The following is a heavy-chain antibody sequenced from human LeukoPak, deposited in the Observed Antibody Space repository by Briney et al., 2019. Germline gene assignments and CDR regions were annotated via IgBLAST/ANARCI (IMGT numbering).Heavy chain of an antibody. CDR3: ARHHVGISYYFDY. CDR2: IYYSGST. V-gene: IGHV4-39*01. CDR1: GGSISSSSYY. Sequence: SETLSLTCTVSGGSISSSSYYWGWIRQPPGKGLEWIGSIYYSGSTYYNPSLKSRVTISVDTSKNQFSLKLSSVTAADTAVYYCARHHVGISYYFDYWGQGTLVTVSS. J-gene: IGHJ4*02.